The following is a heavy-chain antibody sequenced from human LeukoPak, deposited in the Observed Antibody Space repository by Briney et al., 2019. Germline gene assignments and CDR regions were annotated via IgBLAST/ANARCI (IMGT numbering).Heavy chain of an antibody. D-gene: IGHD3-9*01. CDR1: GYTFTSYD. J-gene: IGHJ4*02. CDR3: ARGRDILTGYHY. V-gene: IGHV1-8*01. Sequence: ASVKVSCKASGYTFTSYDINWVRQATGQGLEWMGWMNPNSGNIGYAQKFQGRVTMTRNTSISTAYMELSSLRSEDTAVYYCARGRDILTGYHYWGQGTLVTVSS. CDR2: MNPNSGNI.